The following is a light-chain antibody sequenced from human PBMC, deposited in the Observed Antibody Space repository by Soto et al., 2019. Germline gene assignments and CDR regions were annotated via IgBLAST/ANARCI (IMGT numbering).Light chain of an antibody. CDR1: SSDVGGYDY. Sequence: QSVLTQPASVSGSPGQSITISCTGTSSDVGGYDYVSWYQQHPGKAPKLMIYDVSNRPSGISYRFSGSKSGNTASLTISGLQAEDEADYYCSSYARNSPVVFGGGTKLTVL. CDR3: SSYARNSPVV. J-gene: IGLJ3*02. V-gene: IGLV2-14*03. CDR2: DVS.